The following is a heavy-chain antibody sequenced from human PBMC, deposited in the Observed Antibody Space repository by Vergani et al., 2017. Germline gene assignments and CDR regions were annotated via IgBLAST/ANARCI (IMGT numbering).Heavy chain of an antibody. CDR3: ARGSQWLVIVGAFDI. D-gene: IGHD6-19*01. CDR1: GFTFSSYS. Sequence: EVQLVESGGGVVRPGGSLRLSCAASGFTFSSYSMNWVRQAPGKGLEWVSYISSSSSTIYYADSVKGRFTISRDNAKNSLYLQMNSLRAEDTAVYYCARGSQWLVIVGAFDIWGQGTMVTVSS. J-gene: IGHJ3*02. V-gene: IGHV3-48*01. CDR2: ISSSSSTI.